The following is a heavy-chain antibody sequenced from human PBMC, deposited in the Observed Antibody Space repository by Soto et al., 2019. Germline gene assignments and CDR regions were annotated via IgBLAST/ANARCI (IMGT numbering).Heavy chain of an antibody. CDR2: ISSSGSTI. D-gene: IGHD3-22*01. CDR3: ARMYRYYDSSGYLDAFDI. Sequence: GSLRLSCAASGFTFSDYYMSWIRQAPGKGLEWVSYISSSGSTIYYADSVKGRFTISRDNAKNSLYLQMNSLRAEDTAVYYCARMYRYYDSSGYLDAFDIWGQGTMVTVSS. CDR1: GFTFSDYY. V-gene: IGHV3-11*01. J-gene: IGHJ3*02.